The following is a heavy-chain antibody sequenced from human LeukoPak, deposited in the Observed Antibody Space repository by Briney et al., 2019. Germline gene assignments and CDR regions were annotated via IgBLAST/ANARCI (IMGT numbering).Heavy chain of an antibody. CDR2: IYYSGST. V-gene: IGHV4-59*01. D-gene: IGHD3-22*01. CDR1: GGSISSYY. CDR3: ARSGDSSGLDAFDI. J-gene: IGHJ3*02. Sequence: SETLSLTCTVSGGSISSYYWSWIRQPPGKGLEWIGYIYYSGSTNYNPSLTSRVTISVDTSKNQFSLKLSSVTAADTAVYYCARSGDSSGLDAFDIWGQGTMVTVSS.